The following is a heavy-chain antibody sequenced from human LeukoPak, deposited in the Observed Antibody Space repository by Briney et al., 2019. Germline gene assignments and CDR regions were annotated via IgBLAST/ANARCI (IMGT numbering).Heavy chain of an antibody. J-gene: IGHJ4*02. D-gene: IGHD6-13*01. CDR3: ARDSGWWRFDF. CDR2: IKEDESEK. CDR1: GLNFSSRW. Sequence: GGSLRLSCAASGLNFSSRWMNWVRQAPGQGLEWVASIKEDESEKHYVDSVKGRFTISRDNGKNSLYLQMNSLRAEGTAVYYCARDSGWWRFDFWGQGTLVTVSS. V-gene: IGHV3-7*03.